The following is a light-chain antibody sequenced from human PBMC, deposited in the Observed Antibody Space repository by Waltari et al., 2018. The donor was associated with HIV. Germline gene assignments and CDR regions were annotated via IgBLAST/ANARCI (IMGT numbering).Light chain of an antibody. J-gene: IGLJ1*01. Sequence: QSVLTQPPSASGTPGQRVTISCSGRRSNIGNDNVYWYQQLPGPTPKLLIYKNNQRPSGVPDRFAVSKSGTASYLAISVLRSEDEADYYCVGWDASLSAYVFGAGTKVTVL. CDR1: RSNIGNDN. CDR2: KNN. V-gene: IGLV1-47*01. CDR3: VGWDASLSAYV.